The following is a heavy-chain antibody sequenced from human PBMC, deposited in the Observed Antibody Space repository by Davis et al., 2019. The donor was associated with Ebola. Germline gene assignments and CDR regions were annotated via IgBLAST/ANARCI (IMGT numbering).Heavy chain of an antibody. CDR3: VRDPALVVTGGGWFFDL. CDR1: GFTFSSYS. V-gene: IGHV3-21*01. Sequence: GESLKISCSASGFTFSSYSMKSVRQAPGKGLEWVSFISSSSNYIYYADSVKGRFTVSRDNAKNSLYLQINSLSAEDTAVYYCVRDPALVVTGGGWFFDLWGRGTLVTVSS. CDR2: ISSSSNYI. D-gene: IGHD2-21*02. J-gene: IGHJ2*01.